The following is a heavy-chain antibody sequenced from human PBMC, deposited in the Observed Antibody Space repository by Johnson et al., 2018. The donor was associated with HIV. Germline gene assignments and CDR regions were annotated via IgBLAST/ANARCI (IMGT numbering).Heavy chain of an antibody. CDR1: GFTFSSYA. J-gene: IGHJ3*02. CDR3: ARDLIQLWPRGAFDI. V-gene: IGHV3-30-3*01. CDR2: ISYDGTNK. Sequence: VQLVESGGGVVQPGRSLRLSCAASGFTFSSYAMHWVRQAPGKGLEWVAVISYDGTNKYYADSVKGRFTISRDNSKNTLFLQMNSLRPEDTAVYYCARDLIQLWPRGAFDIWGQGTMVTVSS. D-gene: IGHD5-18*01.